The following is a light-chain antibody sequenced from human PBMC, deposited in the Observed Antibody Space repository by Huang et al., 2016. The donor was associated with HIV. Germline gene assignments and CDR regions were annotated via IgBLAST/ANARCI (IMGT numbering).Light chain of an antibody. V-gene: IGKV1-39*01. CDR3: QQSYSALIT. J-gene: IGKJ5*01. CDR2: DVS. Sequence: IQLTQSPTSLSASVGDRVTIACRASQAIGTYLNWFQQKPGRAPKLLISDVSALHTGSPSRFIGSGSGTEFTLTIRGLQFDDFATYFCQQSYSALITFGQGTRLEIK. CDR1: QAIGTY.